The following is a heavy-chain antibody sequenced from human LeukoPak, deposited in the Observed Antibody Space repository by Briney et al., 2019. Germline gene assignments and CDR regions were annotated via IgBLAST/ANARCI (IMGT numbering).Heavy chain of an antibody. CDR2: TSSSSSYT. CDR3: ARVHVLLWFGELSAPLDAFDI. V-gene: IGHV3-11*05. Sequence: GGSLRLSCAASGFTFSDYYMSWIRQAPGKGLEWVSYTSSSSSYTNYADSVKGRFTISRDNAKNSLYLQMNSLRAEDTAVYYCARVHVLLWFGELSAPLDAFDIWGQGTMVTVSS. CDR1: GFTFSDYY. D-gene: IGHD3-10*01. J-gene: IGHJ3*02.